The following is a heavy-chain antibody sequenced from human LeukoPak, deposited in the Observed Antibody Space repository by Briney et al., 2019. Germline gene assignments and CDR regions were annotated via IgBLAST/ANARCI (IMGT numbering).Heavy chain of an antibody. J-gene: IGHJ5*02. CDR2: ISFDGGYK. D-gene: IGHD4-23*01. V-gene: IGHV3-30*04. CDR3: ARGNGGTSGWFDP. Sequence: PGRSLRLSCAASGFTFSSYAMRWVRQAPGKGLEWVAVISFDGGYKYYADSVKGRFTISRDNSKNTLYLQMNSLRAGDTAIYYCARGNGGTSGWFDPWGQGTLVTVSS. CDR1: GFTFSSYA.